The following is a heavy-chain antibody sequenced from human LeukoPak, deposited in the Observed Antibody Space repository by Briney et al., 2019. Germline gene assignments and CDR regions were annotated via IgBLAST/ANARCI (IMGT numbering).Heavy chain of an antibody. Sequence: SETLSLTCTVSGYSISSGYYWGWIRQPPGKGLEWIGSIYHSGSIYYNPSLKSRVTISVDTSKNQFSLKLSSVTAADTAVYYCARDRQQLVYDYWGQGTLVTVSS. CDR3: ARDRQQLVYDY. CDR2: IYHSGSI. J-gene: IGHJ4*02. D-gene: IGHD6-13*01. V-gene: IGHV4-38-2*02. CDR1: GYSISSGYY.